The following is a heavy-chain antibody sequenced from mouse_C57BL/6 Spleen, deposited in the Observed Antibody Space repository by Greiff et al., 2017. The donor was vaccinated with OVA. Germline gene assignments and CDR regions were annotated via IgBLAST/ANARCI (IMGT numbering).Heavy chain of an antibody. CDR3: ANLRRDFYAMDY. CDR2: ISSGGSYT. Sequence: EVHLVESGGDLVKPGGSLKLSCAASGFTFSSYGMSWVRQTPDKRLEWVATISSGGSYTYYPASLKGRSTISRDNAKNTLYLQMSSLKSEDTGMYDWANLRRDFYAMDYWGQGTSVTVSS. J-gene: IGHJ4*01. V-gene: IGHV5-6*01. CDR1: GFTFSSYG.